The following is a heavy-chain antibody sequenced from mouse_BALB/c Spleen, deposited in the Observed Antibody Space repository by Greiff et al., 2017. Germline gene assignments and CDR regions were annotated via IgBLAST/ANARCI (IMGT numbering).Heavy chain of an antibody. Sequence: QVQLQQSGAELVKPGASVKLSCKASSYTFTSYYMYWVKQRPGQGLEWIGEINPSNGGTNFNEKFKSKATLTVDKSSSTAYMQLSSLTSEDSAVYYCTRQGGYDVFAYWGQGTLVTVSA. CDR2: INPSNGGT. CDR3: TRQGGYDVFAY. CDR1: SYTFTSYY. D-gene: IGHD2-2*01. V-gene: IGHV1S81*02. J-gene: IGHJ3*01.